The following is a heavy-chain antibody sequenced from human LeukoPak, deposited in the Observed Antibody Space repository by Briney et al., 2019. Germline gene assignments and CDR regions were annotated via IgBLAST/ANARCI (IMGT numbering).Heavy chain of an antibody. CDR1: GGSFSGYY. V-gene: IGHV4-34*01. D-gene: IGHD4-17*01. CDR2: INHSGST. CDR3: ASTAMTTVTTSWFDP. Sequence: AETLSLTCAVYGGSFSGYYWSWIRQSPGKGLEWIGEINHSGSTNYNPSLKSRVTISVDKSKNQLSLNLSSVTAADTAVYYCASTAMTTVTTSWFDPWGQGTLVTVSS. J-gene: IGHJ5*02.